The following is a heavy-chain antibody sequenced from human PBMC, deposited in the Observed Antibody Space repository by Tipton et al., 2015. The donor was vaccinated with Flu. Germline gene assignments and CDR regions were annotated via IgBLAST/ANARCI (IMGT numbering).Heavy chain of an antibody. D-gene: IGHD4-17*01. J-gene: IGHJ5*01. CDR3: ARDYGDFNWFES. CDR1: GGSINSVSHY. CDR2: VYTSGRT. Sequence: LRLSCTVSGGSINSVSHYWSWIRQPAGKGLEWIGRVYTSGRTNYNPSLRSRVTVSVDTSRNQFSLRLTSVTAADTAVYFCARDYGDFNWFESWGQGTLVIVSS. V-gene: IGHV4-61*02.